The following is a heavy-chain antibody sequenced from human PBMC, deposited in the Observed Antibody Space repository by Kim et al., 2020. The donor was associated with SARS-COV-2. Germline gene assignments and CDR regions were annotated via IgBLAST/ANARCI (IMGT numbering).Heavy chain of an antibody. J-gene: IGHJ6*02. CDR2: IWYDGSNK. CDR3: AREVGTFSYYYGMDV. Sequence: GGSLRLSCAASGFTFSSYGMHWVRQAPGKGLEWVAVIWYDGSNKYYADSVKGRFTISRDNPKNTLYLQMNSLRAEDTAVYYCAREVGTFSYYYGMDVWGQGPGVTVSS. CDR1: GFTFSSYG. D-gene: IGHD1-1*01. V-gene: IGHV3-33*01.